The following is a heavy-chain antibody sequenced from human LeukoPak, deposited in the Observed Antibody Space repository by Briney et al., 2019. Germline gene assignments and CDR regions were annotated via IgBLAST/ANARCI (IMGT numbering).Heavy chain of an antibody. Sequence: SETLSLTCTVSGGSVSSNNDYWSWIRQSPGKGLEWIGYIYYSGTTNYNPSLKSRVTISVDTSENQFSLKLSSVTVADTAVYYCAKGGKWDVTPFDYWGQGTLVTVSS. CDR2: IYYSGTT. CDR1: GGSVSSNNDY. V-gene: IGHV4-61*01. D-gene: IGHD1-26*01. J-gene: IGHJ4*02. CDR3: AKGGKWDVTPFDY.